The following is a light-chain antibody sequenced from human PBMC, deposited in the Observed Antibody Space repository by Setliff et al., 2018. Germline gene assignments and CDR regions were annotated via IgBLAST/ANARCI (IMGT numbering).Light chain of an antibody. Sequence: QSALTQPPSVSGAPGQRVIISCAGTSPNIGADYDVFWYQHLPGTGPKLLIYGNSRRPSGVPDRFSGSKSGTSASLAITGLQAEDEADYHCQSFDRSLNHVVFGGGTKVTVL. CDR2: GNS. CDR3: QSFDRSLNHVV. J-gene: IGLJ3*02. CDR1: SPNIGADYD. V-gene: IGLV1-40*01.